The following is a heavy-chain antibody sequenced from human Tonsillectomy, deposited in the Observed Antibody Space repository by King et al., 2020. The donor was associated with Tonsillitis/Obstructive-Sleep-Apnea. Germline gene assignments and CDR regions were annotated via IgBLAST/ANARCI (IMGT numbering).Heavy chain of an antibody. CDR3: ARDVGTMVQGAAGDHCDY. CDR1: GYTFTSYY. V-gene: IGHV1-46*01. CDR2: INPSGGST. D-gene: IGHD3-10*01. J-gene: IGHJ4*02. Sequence: QLAQSGAEVQKPGASVKVSCKASGYTFTSYYMHWVRQAPGQGLEWMGIINPSGGSTSYAQKFQGRVTMTRDTSTSTVYMELSSLRSEDTAVYYCARDVGTMVQGAAGDHCDYWGQGTLVTVSS.